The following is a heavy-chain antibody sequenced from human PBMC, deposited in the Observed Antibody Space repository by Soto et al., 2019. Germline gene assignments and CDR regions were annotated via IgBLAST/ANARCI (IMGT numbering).Heavy chain of an antibody. D-gene: IGHD3-10*01. V-gene: IGHV4-34*01. Sequence: SLTHSVRCAVYGGSCSDLYCSRIRQPTGKGLEWIGEINHSGGTSYNPSLKSRVTIPVDTSKSQFSLKLTSVTAEDTAVYYCTRDRMHGSGSALRYWGKGTLVPVSS. CDR3: TRDRMHGSGSALRY. CDR2: INHSGGT. J-gene: IGHJ4*02. CDR1: GGSCSDLY.